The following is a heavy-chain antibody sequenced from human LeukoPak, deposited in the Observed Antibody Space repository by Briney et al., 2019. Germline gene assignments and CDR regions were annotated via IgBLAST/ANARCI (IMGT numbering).Heavy chain of an antibody. Sequence: GASVKVSCKASGYTSTGYYMHWVRQAPGQGLEWMGWINPNSGGTNYAQRLQGRVTMTTDTSTSTAYMELRSLRSDDTAVYYCARDSVGSKTSAVAGGYWGQGTLVTVSS. V-gene: IGHV1-2*02. CDR2: INPNSGGT. J-gene: IGHJ4*02. CDR3: ARDSVGSKTSAVAGGY. D-gene: IGHD6-19*01. CDR1: GYTSTGYY.